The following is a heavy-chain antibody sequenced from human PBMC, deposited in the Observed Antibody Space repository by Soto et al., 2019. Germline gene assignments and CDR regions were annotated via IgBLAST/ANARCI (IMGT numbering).Heavy chain of an antibody. D-gene: IGHD3-3*01. CDR2: IYFSGST. V-gene: IGHV4-59*01. J-gene: IGHJ5*02. CDR1: GGSISSYY. CDR3: AREYDFWSGSNWFDP. Sequence: SETLSLTCTVSGGSISSYYWSWIRQPPGKGLYWIGYIYFSGSTNYNPSLKSRVTISVDTSKNQFSLKLSSVTAADTAVYYCAREYDFWSGSNWFDPWGQGTLVTVSS.